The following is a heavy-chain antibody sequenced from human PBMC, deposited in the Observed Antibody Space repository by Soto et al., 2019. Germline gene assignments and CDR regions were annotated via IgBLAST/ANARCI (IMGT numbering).Heavy chain of an antibody. CDR1: GYTFTIYY. D-gene: IGHD2-2*01. CDR2: INPSGGST. V-gene: IGHV1-46*01. J-gene: IGHJ6*02. Sequence: ASVKVSCKASGYTFTIYYTHWVRQAPGQGLEWMGIINPSGGSTSYAQKFQGRVTMTRDTSTSTVYMELSSLRSEDTAVYYCARGHIVLVPTLLTNYYYYYGIDVWGQGTTVTVSS. CDR3: ARGHIVLVPTLLTNYYYYYGIDV.